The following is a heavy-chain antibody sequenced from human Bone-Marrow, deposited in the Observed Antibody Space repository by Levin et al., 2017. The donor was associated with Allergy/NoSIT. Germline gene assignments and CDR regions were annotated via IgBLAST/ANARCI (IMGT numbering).Heavy chain of an antibody. Sequence: SETLSLTCTVSGDSFTTYYWSWIRQPPGRGLEWIGYIRYDGNTNYNPSLKSRVTISLDTSKNEFSLNLRSVTAADTAVYFCAREYGGDWYLDRWGRGTLVTVSS. CDR3: AREYGGDWYLDR. J-gene: IGHJ2*01. V-gene: IGHV4-59*01. D-gene: IGHD2-21*01. CDR1: GDSFTTYY. CDR2: IRYDGNT.